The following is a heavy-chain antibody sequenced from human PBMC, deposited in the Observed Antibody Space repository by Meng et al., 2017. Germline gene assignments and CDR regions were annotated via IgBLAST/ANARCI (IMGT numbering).Heavy chain of an antibody. J-gene: IGHJ4*02. CDR3: ATHTAMVIYYFDY. D-gene: IGHD5-18*01. CDR1: GFTFSSYR. CDR2: ISSSSSYI. V-gene: IGHV3-21*01. Sequence: VRRVCPGGGRVKPGGFLGLSCAASGFTFSSYRMNGVRQSPGKGLEWVSSISSSSSYIYYADSVKGRFTISRDNAENSLYLQMNSLRAEDTAVYYCATHTAMVIYYFDYWGQGTLVTVSS.